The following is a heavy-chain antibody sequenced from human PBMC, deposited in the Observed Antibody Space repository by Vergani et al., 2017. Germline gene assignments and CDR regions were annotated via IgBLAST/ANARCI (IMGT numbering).Heavy chain of an antibody. J-gene: IGHJ6*02. Sequence: QVQLQQWGGGLLKPSETLSLTCVVNGGSFTSYHWTWIRQSPGEGLEWVGDIDHTGRPDNNPSLKSRLTMSVDKSRNQFSLTLNSVTATDTAIYFCARVNTETNGHLYYYYDMDVWGQGTAVTVS. CDR2: IDHTGRP. CDR1: GGSFTSYH. V-gene: IGHV4-34*01. CDR3: ARVNTETNGHLYYYYDMDV. D-gene: IGHD4-11*01.